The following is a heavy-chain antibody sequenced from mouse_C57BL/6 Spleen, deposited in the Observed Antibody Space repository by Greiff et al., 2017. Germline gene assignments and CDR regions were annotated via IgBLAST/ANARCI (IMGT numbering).Heavy chain of an antibody. CDR1: GYSFTSYY. V-gene: IGHV1-66*01. CDR3: ARGIDEGYAMDY. CDR2: IYPGSGNT. Sequence: QVQLQQSGPELVKPGASVKISCKASGYSFTSYYIHWVKQRPGQGLEWIGWIYPGSGNTKYNEKFKGKATLTADTSSSTAYMQLSSLTSEDSAVYYCARGIDEGYAMDYWGQGTSVTVSS. J-gene: IGHJ4*01.